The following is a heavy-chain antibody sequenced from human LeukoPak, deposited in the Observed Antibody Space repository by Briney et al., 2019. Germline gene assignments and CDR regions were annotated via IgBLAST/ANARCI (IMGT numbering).Heavy chain of an antibody. CDR3: ARGSYEYPLDY. J-gene: IGHJ4*02. Sequence: GGSLRLSCAASGFTVRSNYMSWVRQAPGKGLQWVSVIYSGGSTYYADSVKGRFTFSRDNSKNMLYLQMNSLSVEDTAVYYCARGSYEYPLDYWGQGTLVTVSS. V-gene: IGHV3-66*02. CDR1: GFTVRSNY. D-gene: IGHD1-26*01. CDR2: IYSGGST.